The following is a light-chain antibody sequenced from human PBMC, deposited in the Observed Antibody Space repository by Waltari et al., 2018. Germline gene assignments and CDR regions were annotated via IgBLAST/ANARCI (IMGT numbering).Light chain of an antibody. J-gene: IGKJ4*01. Sequence: EIVMTQSPATLSVSPGEGATLYCRASQSINTNLAWYQKKPGQAPRLLIFRASTRAAGIPERFSGSGSGTEFALTISSLQSEDFALYYCQQYQSWLTFGGGTKVEIE. CDR3: QQYQSWLT. CDR1: QSINTN. CDR2: RAS. V-gene: IGKV3-15*01.